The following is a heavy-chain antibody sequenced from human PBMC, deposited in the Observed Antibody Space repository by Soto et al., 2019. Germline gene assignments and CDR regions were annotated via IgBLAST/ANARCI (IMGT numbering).Heavy chain of an antibody. Sequence: GSLRLSCAASGFTFTRYRMNWVRQAPGKGLEWVSSISSTTNYIYYADSMKGRFTVSRDNAKNSVYLDMNSLSAEDTAVYYCARESEDLTSNFDYWGQGTLVTVSS. CDR3: ARESEDLTSNFDY. J-gene: IGHJ4*02. CDR1: GFTFTRYR. CDR2: ISSTTNYI. V-gene: IGHV3-21*01.